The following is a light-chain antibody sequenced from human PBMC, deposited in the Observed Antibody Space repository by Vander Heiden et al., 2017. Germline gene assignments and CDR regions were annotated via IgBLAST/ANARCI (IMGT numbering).Light chain of an antibody. CDR1: QSVSSSY. CDR2: GAS. V-gene: IGKV3-20*01. J-gene: IGKJ2*01. Sequence: EIVLTQSPGTLSLSPGERATLSCRASQSVSSSYLAWYQQKPGQAPRLLIYGASSRATGIPDRFSGSGSGTDFTLTISRVEPEDFAVYYCQQYGRWGYTLSQGNMLGIK. CDR3: QQYGRWGYT.